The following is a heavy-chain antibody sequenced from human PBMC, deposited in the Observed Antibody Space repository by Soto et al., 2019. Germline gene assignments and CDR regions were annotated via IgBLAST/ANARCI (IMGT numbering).Heavy chain of an antibody. D-gene: IGHD4-4*01. V-gene: IGHV4-39*07. CDR2: IYYSGST. CDR1: GGSISSSSYY. J-gene: IGHJ6*03. Sequence: SETLSLTCTVSGGSISSSSYYWGWIRQPPGKGLEWIGSIYYSGSTYYNPSLKSRVTISVDTSKNQFSLKLSSVTAADMAVYYCARFPLLTARDYSYYYYYMDVWGKGTTVTVSS. CDR3: ARFPLLTARDYSYYYYYMDV.